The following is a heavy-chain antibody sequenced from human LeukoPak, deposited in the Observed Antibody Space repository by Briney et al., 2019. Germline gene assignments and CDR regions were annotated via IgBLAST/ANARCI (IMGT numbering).Heavy chain of an antibody. Sequence: GGSLTLSCAVSGITLSNYGMSWLRQAPGKGLEWVAGISDSGGSTNYADSVKGRFTISRDNPKNTLYLKMNSLRAEDTAVYFCARRGVVIRVILVGFHKEAFYFDSWGQGALVTVSS. CDR2: ISDSGGST. CDR3: ARRGVVIRVILVGFHKEAFYFDS. CDR1: GITLSNYG. D-gene: IGHD3-22*01. J-gene: IGHJ4*02. V-gene: IGHV3-23*01.